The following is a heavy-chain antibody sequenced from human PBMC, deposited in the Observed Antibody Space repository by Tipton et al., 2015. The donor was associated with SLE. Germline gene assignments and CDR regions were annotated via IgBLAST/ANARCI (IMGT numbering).Heavy chain of an antibody. CDR3: AREGGSSWLDY. J-gene: IGHJ4*02. V-gene: IGHV3-21*03. Sequence: SLRLSCAASGFTFSSYSMNWVRQAPGKGKEWGSSISSSSSYIYYADSVKGRFTISRDNAKNSLYLQMNSLRAEDTAVYYCAREGGSSWLDYWGQGTLVTVSS. CDR2: ISSSSSYI. CDR1: GFTFSSYS. D-gene: IGHD6-13*01.